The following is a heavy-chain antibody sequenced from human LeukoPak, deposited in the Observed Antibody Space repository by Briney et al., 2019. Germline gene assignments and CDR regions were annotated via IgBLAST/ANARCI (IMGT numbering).Heavy chain of an antibody. J-gene: IGHJ4*02. CDR3: AKGAYPYGSGSYPFDY. CDR2: IRYDGSNE. CDR1: GFTFSSYG. D-gene: IGHD3-10*01. V-gene: IGHV3-30*02. Sequence: GGSLRLSCAASGFTFSSYGMHWVRQAPGKGLEWVTFIRYDGSNEYYADSVKGLFTISRDNSKNTLFLQMNSLRPGDTARYYCAKGAYPYGSGSYPFDYWGQGILVIVSS.